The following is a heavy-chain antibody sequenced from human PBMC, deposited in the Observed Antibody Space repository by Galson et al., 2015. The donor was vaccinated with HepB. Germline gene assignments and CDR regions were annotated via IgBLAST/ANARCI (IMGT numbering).Heavy chain of an antibody. CDR1: GFTFSSYA. V-gene: IGHV3-23*01. CDR3: AKAREPVYWYFDL. CDR2: ISGSGGST. Sequence: SLRLSCAASGFTFSSYAMSWVRQAPGKGLEWVSAISGSGGSTYYADSVKGRFTISRDNSKNTLYLQMNSLRAEDTAVYYCAKAREPVYWYFDLWGRGTLVTVSS. J-gene: IGHJ2*01.